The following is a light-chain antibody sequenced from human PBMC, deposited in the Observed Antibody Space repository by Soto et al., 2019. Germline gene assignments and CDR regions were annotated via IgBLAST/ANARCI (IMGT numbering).Light chain of an antibody. CDR1: QSVSSSY. V-gene: IGKV3-15*01. Sequence: EIVLTQPPGTLSLSSGERATLSCRASQSVSSSYLAWYQQKPGQAPRLLIHGASSRVTGLPARFSGSGSGTDFTLTISSLQSDDFAVYYCQQYDNWPWTFGQGTKVDI. CDR2: GAS. J-gene: IGKJ1*01. CDR3: QQYDNWPWT.